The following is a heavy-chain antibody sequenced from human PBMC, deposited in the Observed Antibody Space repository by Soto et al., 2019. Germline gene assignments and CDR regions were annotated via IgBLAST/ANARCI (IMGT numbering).Heavy chain of an antibody. J-gene: IGHJ4*02. CDR1: GGTFSSYA. V-gene: IGHV1-69*13. CDR2: IIPIFGTA. D-gene: IGHD3-22*01. Sequence: VASVKVSCKASGGTFSSYAISWVRQAPGQGLEWMGGIIPIFGTANYAQKFQGRVTITADESTSTAYMELRSLRSEDTAVYYCARGVNYYDSSGYQDWGQGTLVTVSS. CDR3: ARGVNYYDSSGYQD.